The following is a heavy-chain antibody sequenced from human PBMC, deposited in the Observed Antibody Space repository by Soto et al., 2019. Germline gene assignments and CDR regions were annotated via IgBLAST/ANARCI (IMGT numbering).Heavy chain of an antibody. CDR2: INPNSGNI. CDR3: ARGRASGSYYPLDY. Sequence: ASVKVSCKASGDTFTTYDINWVRQATGHGLEWMGWINPNSGNIGYAQRFQGRVTMTRDTAIRTAYMEVSSLRSDDTAVYYCARGRASGSYYPLDYWGQGTLVTVSS. CDR1: GDTFTTYD. V-gene: IGHV1-8*01. D-gene: IGHD3-10*01. J-gene: IGHJ4*02.